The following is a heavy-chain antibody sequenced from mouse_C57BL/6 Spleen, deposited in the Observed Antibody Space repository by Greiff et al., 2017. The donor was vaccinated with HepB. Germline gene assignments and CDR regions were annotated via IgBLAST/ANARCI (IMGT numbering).Heavy chain of an antibody. J-gene: IGHJ3*01. Sequence: EVMLVESGGGLVKPGGSLKLSCAASGFTFSSYTMSWVRQTPEKRLEWVATLSGGGGNTYYPASVKGRFTISRDNAKNTLYLQMISLRSEDTALYYCARQGGAQATAWFAYWGQGTLVTVSA. CDR2: LSGGGGNT. V-gene: IGHV5-9*01. CDR3: ARQGGAQATAWFAY. D-gene: IGHD3-2*02. CDR1: GFTFSSYT.